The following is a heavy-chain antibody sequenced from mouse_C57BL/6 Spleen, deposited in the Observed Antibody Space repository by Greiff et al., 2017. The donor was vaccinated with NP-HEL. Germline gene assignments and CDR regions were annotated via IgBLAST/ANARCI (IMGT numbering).Heavy chain of an antibody. CDR3: ARGEYGNSMDY. V-gene: IGHV1-80*01. D-gene: IGHD2-1*01. J-gene: IGHJ4*01. Sequence: QVQLQQSGAELVKPGASVKISCKASGYAFSSYWMNWVKQRPGKGLEWIGQIYPGDGDTNYNGKFKGKSTLTADKSSSTAYMQLSSLTSEDSAVYFCARGEYGNSMDYWGQGTSVTVSS. CDR1: GYAFSSYW. CDR2: IYPGDGDT.